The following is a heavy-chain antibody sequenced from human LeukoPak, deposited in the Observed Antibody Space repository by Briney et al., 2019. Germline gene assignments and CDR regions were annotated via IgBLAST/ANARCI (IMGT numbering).Heavy chain of an antibody. V-gene: IGHV3-13*01. J-gene: IGHJ5*02. CDR2: IAAAGDT. CDR1: GFTFSSYD. D-gene: IGHD3-16*01. CDR3: ARGGDGFHP. Sequence: PGGSXRLSCXXSGFTFSSYDMHWVRQPAGKGLEWVSAIAAAGDTYYPDTVTGRCTISRENAKNSLYLQMNSLRVGDTAVYYCARGGDGFHPWGQGTLVTVSS.